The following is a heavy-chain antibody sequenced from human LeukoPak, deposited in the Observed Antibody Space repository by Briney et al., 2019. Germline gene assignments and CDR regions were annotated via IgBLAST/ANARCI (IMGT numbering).Heavy chain of an antibody. V-gene: IGHV3-74*01. D-gene: IGHD1-26*01. CDR2: INSDGSST. Sequence: GGSLRLSCAASGFTFSSYWMHWVRQAPGKGLVWVSRINSDGSSTNYADSVKGRFTISRDNAKNSLYQQMISLRAEDTAVYYCARCGTPNNYYGYGVDVWGQPTKVIVCS. CDR1: GFTFSSYW. CDR3: ARCGTPNNYYGYGVDV. J-gene: IGHJ6*02.